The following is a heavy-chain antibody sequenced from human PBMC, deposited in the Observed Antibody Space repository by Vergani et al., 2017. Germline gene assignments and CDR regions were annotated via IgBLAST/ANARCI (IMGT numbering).Heavy chain of an antibody. CDR2: IKQDGSED. Sequence: EVLLVESGGDLVQPGGSLRLSCEASGFNFQIYWMGWVRQTAEKGLEWVANIKQDGSEDYYVDSVKGRFTITRDNAKKFIYFQMNSLRADDTAVYYCVRGSLATVYNWFDPWGQGTRVTVSS. V-gene: IGHV3-7*01. J-gene: IGHJ5*01. CDR3: VRGSLATVYNWFDP. CDR1: GFNFQIYW. D-gene: IGHD5-24*01.